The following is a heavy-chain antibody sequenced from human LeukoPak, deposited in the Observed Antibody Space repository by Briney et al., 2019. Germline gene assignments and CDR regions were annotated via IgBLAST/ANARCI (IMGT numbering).Heavy chain of an antibody. CDR3: ARGPTLKYFHH. Sequence: PSETLSLTCTVSGGSISSTPYSWGWIRQPPGKGLEWIGTIYYSGTTYYNPSLKSRDTISVDTSKNQFSLELSSMTAADTAVYYCARGPTLKYFHHWGQGTLVSVSS. J-gene: IGHJ1*01. V-gene: IGHV4-39*02. CDR1: GGSISSTPYS. CDR2: IYYSGTT.